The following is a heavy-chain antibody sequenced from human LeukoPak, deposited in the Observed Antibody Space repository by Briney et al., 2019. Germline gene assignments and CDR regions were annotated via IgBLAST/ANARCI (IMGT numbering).Heavy chain of an antibody. CDR1: GFTFGSYW. Sequence: PGGAPRLFCAASGFTFGSYWMHWVRRAPGKGLVWVSRINSDGSSTIYADSVKGRFTISRDNAENTLYLQMNSLRAEDTAVYYCAREFEGQEAGAYGSGSYDVFDIWGQGTMVTVSS. CDR3: AREFEGQEAGAYGSGSYDVFDI. CDR2: INSDGSST. J-gene: IGHJ3*02. V-gene: IGHV3-74*01. D-gene: IGHD3-10*01.